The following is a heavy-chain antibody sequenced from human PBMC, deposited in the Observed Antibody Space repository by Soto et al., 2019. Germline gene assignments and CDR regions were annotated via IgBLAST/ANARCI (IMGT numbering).Heavy chain of an antibody. CDR2: IYWDDDK. V-gene: IGHV2-5*02. CDR3: SHIVVAGLGYYFDY. Sequence: QITLKESGPTLVKPTQTLTLTCTFSGFSLSTTRVAVGWIRQPPGKALEWLALIYWDDDKRYSPFLKSRLTITKDTSKNQVVLTMTNMDHVDTATYYCSHIVVAGLGYYFDYLCQGTLVTVSS. J-gene: IGHJ4*02. CDR1: GFSLSTTRVA. D-gene: IGHD6-19*01.